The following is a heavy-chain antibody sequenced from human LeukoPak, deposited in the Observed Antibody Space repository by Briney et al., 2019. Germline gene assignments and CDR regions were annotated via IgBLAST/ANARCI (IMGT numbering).Heavy chain of an antibody. V-gene: IGHV3-30*02. Sequence: GGSLRLSCAASGFTFSSYGMHWVRQAPGKGLEWVAFIRYDGSNKYYADSVKGRFTISRDNSKNTLYLQMNSLRAEGTAVYYCAKGAYYDILTGPLIFDYWGQGTLVTVSS. CDR3: AKGAYYDILTGPLIFDY. CDR1: GFTFSSYG. D-gene: IGHD3-9*01. J-gene: IGHJ4*02. CDR2: IRYDGSNK.